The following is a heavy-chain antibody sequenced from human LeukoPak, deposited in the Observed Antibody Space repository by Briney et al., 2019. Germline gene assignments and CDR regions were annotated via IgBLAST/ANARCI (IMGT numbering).Heavy chain of an antibody. CDR1: GGSISSGGYY. D-gene: IGHD2-8*01. V-gene: IGHV4-31*03. CDR2: IYYSGST. Sequence: SETLSLTCTVSGGSISSGGYYWSWIRQHPGKGLEWIGYIYYSGSTYHNPSLKSRVTISVDTSKNQFSLKLSSVTAADTAVYYCARDAGYCTNGVCPNWYFDLWGRGTLVTVSS. J-gene: IGHJ2*01. CDR3: ARDAGYCTNGVCPNWYFDL.